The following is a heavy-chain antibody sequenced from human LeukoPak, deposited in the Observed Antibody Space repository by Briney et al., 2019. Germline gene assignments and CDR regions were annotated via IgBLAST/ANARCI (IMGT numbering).Heavy chain of an antibody. J-gene: IGHJ4*02. D-gene: IGHD3-22*01. V-gene: IGHV1-3*01. CDR3: ARDEGDSSGYPTHGDY. CDR2: INAGNGNT. CDR1: GYTFTSYA. Sequence: EASVKVSCKASGYTFTSYAMHWMRQAPGQRLEWMGWINAGNGNTKYSQKFQGRVTMTRDTSTSTVYMELSSLRSEDTAVYYCARDEGDSSGYPTHGDYWGQGTWSPSPQ.